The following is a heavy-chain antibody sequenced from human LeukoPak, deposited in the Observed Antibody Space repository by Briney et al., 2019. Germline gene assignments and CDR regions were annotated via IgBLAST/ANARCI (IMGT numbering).Heavy chain of an antibody. J-gene: IGHJ6*02. Sequence: SETLSLTCTVSGGSISSSSYYWGWIRQPPGKGLEWIGSIYYSGSTYYNPSLKSRVTISVDTSKNQFSLKLSSVTAADTAVYYCARIKRVGGSSSAYYYYYGMDVWGQGTTVTVSS. CDR2: IYYSGST. V-gene: IGHV4-39*01. CDR3: ARIKRVGGSSSAYYYYYGMDV. D-gene: IGHD6-6*01. CDR1: GGSISSSSYY.